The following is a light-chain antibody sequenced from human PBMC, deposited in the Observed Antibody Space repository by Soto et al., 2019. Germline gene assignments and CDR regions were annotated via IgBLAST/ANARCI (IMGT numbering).Light chain of an antibody. CDR2: EVT. CDR3: SSFTTSSTLE. J-gene: IGLJ3*02. Sequence: QSALTQPASVSGSPGQSITLSCAGTSSDVGGYKYVSWYQQHPGKAPKLMIYEVTNRPSGVSNRFYCSKSGNTASLTISGIQAEEEADYYCSSFTTSSTLEFGGGTKLTVL. V-gene: IGLV2-14*01. CDR1: SSDVGGYKY.